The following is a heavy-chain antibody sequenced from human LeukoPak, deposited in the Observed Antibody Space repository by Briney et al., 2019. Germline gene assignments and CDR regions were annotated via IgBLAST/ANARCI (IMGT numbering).Heavy chain of an antibody. CDR2: IYYSGST. V-gene: IGHV4-39*07. Sequence: PSEPLSLTRTVSGGYISSSSYYWGWIRKPPGKGLEWIGRIYYSGSTSYNPYLKSRVTIYVDTSKNPFSLKLSSVTAPLRAGYICMRRGDGARCFLCWGQGTLVTVSS. D-gene: IGHD2-15*01. CDR1: GGYISSSSYY. CDR3: MRRGDGARCFLC. J-gene: IGHJ4*02.